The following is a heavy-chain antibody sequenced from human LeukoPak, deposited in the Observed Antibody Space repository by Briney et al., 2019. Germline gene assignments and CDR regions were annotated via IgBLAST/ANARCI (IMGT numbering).Heavy chain of an antibody. D-gene: IGHD6-13*01. CDR3: AGSPGIAAAYIYYYGMDV. J-gene: IGHJ6*02. CDR1: GGTFSSYA. Sequence: SVKVSCKASGGTFSSYAISWVRQAPGQGLEWMGGIIPIFGTANYAQKFQGRVTITADESTSTAYMELSSLRSEDTAVYYCAGSPGIAAAYIYYYGMDVWGRGTTVTVSS. V-gene: IGHV1-69*13. CDR2: IIPIFGTA.